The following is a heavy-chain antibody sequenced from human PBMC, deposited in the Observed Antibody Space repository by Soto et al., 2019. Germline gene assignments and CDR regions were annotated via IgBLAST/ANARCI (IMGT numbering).Heavy chain of an antibody. CDR2: ISGSGGST. CDR3: AKSRGYSSGWYSG. CDR1: GFTFSSYA. Sequence: EVQLLESGGGLVQPGGSLRLSCAASGFTFSSYAMSWVRQAPGKGLEWVSAISGSGGSTYYADSVKGRFTISRDNSKNTRYLKMNSLRAEDPAVYYCAKSRGYSSGWYSGWGQGTLVTVSS. D-gene: IGHD6-19*01. J-gene: IGHJ4*02. V-gene: IGHV3-23*01.